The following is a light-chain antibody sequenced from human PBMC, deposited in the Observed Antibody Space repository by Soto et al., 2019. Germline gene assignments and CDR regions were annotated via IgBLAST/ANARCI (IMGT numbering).Light chain of an antibody. CDR2: LEGSGSY. CDR3: ETWDFNTRV. Sequence: QSVLTQSSSASASLGSSVKLTCTLSSGHSSYIIAWHQQQPGKAPRYLMKLEGSGSYNKGSGVPDRFSGASSGADRYLTISIRQFDDEADYYCETWDFNTRVFGGGTKLTVL. J-gene: IGLJ3*02. CDR1: SGHSSYI. V-gene: IGLV4-60*02.